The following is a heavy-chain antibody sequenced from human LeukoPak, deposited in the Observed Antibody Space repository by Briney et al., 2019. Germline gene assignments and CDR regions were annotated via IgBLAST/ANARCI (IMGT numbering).Heavy chain of an antibody. CDR3: AKVVGATTRGYFDY. Sequence: PGGSLRLPCAASGFTFSSYAMSWVRQAPGKGLEWVSTISGSGGSTYYADSVKGRFTISRDNSKNTLYLQMNSLRAEDTAVYYCAKVVGATTRGYFDYWGQGTLVTVSS. CDR1: GFTFSSYA. J-gene: IGHJ4*02. CDR2: ISGSGGST. D-gene: IGHD1-26*01. V-gene: IGHV3-23*01.